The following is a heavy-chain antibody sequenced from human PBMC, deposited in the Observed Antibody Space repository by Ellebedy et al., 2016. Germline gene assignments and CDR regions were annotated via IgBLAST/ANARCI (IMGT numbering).Heavy chain of an antibody. D-gene: IGHD6-13*01. Sequence: SETLSLTCTVSHDNIKTFSWSWIRQPPGKPLEWIGDIFYNGTTIYHPSLKTRLTMSRDMSKKEFSVKMTSVTAADTAFYYCTRSVRASSWADPWGQGILVIVS. V-gene: IGHV4-59*01. CDR3: TRSVRASSWADP. J-gene: IGHJ5*02. CDR1: HDNIKTFS. CDR2: IFYNGTT.